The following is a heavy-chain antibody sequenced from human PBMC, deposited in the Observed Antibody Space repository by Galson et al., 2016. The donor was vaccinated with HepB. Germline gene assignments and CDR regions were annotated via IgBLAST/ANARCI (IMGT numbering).Heavy chain of an antibody. CDR2: INYDGSGK. J-gene: IGHJ6*02. D-gene: IGHD1-26*01. CDR1: GFTFTAYR. V-gene: IGHV3-7*01. CDR3: MSGYTSGI. Sequence: SLRLSCAASGFTFTAYRMTWVRQAPGKGLEWVANINYDGSGKYYVDSAKGRFTISRDNAQNSVFLQMNSLRVEDTAMYFCMSGYTSGIWGQGTTVTVSS.